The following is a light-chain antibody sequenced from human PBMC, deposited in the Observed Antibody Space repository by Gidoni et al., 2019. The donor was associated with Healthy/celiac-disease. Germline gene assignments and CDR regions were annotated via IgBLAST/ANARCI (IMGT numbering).Light chain of an antibody. Sequence: QSVLTPPPSASGTPGQRVTTPCSGSRSNIGSNYVYWYQQLPGTAPQRLIYRNTQRPSGVPDRFSGSKSGTSASLAISGLRSEDEADYYCAAWDDSLSGPVFGGGTKLTVL. J-gene: IGLJ3*02. CDR2: RNT. V-gene: IGLV1-47*01. CDR1: RSNIGSNY. CDR3: AAWDDSLSGPV.